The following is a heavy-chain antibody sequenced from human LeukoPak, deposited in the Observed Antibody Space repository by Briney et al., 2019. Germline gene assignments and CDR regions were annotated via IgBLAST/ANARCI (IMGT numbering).Heavy chain of an antibody. CDR2: IYCSGTT. CDR3: AREDYYDSGGYLDY. Sequence: SETLSLTCTVSGGSISSSGYYWSWLRQHPGKGLEWIGYIYCSGTTYYNPSLRSRVTISVDTSKNQFSLKLFSVTAADTAVYYCAREDYYDSGGYLDYWGQGTLVTVSS. D-gene: IGHD3-22*01. CDR1: GGSISSSGYY. V-gene: IGHV4-31*03. J-gene: IGHJ4*02.